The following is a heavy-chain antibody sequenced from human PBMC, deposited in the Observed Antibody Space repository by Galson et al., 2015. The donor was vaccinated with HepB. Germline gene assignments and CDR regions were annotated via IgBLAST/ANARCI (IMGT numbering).Heavy chain of an antibody. Sequence: SLRLSCAASGFAFSSSSMNWIRQAPGKGLEWLSAITNSGPYIPDADSVRGRFTVSRDNARNSLYLQMNSLRAEDTAVYYCARALVVIDHWYFDLWGRGALVTVSS. V-gene: IGHV3-21*01. CDR1: GFAFSSSS. CDR3: ARALVVIDHWYFDL. D-gene: IGHD3-22*01. CDR2: ITNSGPYI. J-gene: IGHJ2*01.